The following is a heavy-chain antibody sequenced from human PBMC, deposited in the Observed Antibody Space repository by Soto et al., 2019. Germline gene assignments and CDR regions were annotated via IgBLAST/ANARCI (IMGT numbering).Heavy chain of an antibody. CDR3: AKDQLDSSGYYPTGAYNWFDP. V-gene: IGHV3-23*01. D-gene: IGHD3-22*01. J-gene: IGHJ5*02. CDR2: ISGSGGST. CDR1: GFTFSSYA. Sequence: EVQLLESGGGLVQPGGSLRLSCAASGFTFSSYAMSWVRQAPGKGLEWVSAISGSGGSTYYADSVKGRFTISRDNSKNTLYLQMNSLRAEDTAVYYCAKDQLDSSGYYPTGAYNWFDPWGQGTLVTVSS.